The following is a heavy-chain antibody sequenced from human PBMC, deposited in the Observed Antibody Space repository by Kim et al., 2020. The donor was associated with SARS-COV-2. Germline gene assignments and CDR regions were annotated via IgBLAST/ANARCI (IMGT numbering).Heavy chain of an antibody. CDR3: ARGKTYYDILTGYYPTPLDY. D-gene: IGHD3-9*01. J-gene: IGHJ4*02. CDR1: GGSFSGYY. CDR2: INHSGST. V-gene: IGHV4-34*01. Sequence: SETLSLTCAVYGGSFSGYYWSWIRQPPGKGLEWIGEINHSGSTNYNPSLKSRVTISVDTSKNQFSLKLSSVTAADTAVYYCARGKTYYDILTGYYPTPLDYWGQRTLVTVSS.